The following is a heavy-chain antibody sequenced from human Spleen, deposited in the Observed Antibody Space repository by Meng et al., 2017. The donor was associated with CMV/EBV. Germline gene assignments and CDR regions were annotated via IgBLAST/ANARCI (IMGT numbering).Heavy chain of an antibody. CDR3: ATNTVYISGWTWFDP. CDR1: GGSISSSSYY. D-gene: IGHD6-25*01. J-gene: IGHJ5*02. CDR2: IYYSGST. Sequence: SETLSLTCTVSGGSISSSSYYWGWIRQPPGKGLEWIGSIYYSGSTYYNPSLKSRVTLSVDTSKNQFSLKLRSVTAADTAIYYCATNTVYISGWTWFDPWGRGTLVTVSS. V-gene: IGHV4-39*07.